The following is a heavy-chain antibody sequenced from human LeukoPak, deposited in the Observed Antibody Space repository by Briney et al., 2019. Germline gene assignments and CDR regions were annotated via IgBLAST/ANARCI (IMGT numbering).Heavy chain of an antibody. J-gene: IGHJ4*02. CDR2: ISAYNGNT. Sequence: ASVKVSCKASGYTFTSYGISWVRQAPGQGLEWMGWISAYNGNTNYAQKLQGRVTMTTDTSTSTAYMVLRSLRSDDTAVYYCARAGTKIAAAGTRIFDYWGQGTLVTVSS. D-gene: IGHD6-13*01. V-gene: IGHV1-18*01. CDR1: GYTFTSYG. CDR3: ARAGTKIAAAGTRIFDY.